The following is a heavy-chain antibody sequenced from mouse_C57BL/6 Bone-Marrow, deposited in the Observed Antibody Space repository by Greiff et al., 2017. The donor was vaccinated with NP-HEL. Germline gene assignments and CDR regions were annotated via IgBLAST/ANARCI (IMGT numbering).Heavy chain of an antibody. Sequence: DVQLQESGGGLVQPKGSLKLSCAASGFSFNTYAMNWVRQAPGKGLEWVARIRSKSNNYATYYADSVKDRFTISRDDSESMLYLQMNNLKTEDTAMYYCVRQIYYDYSWFAYWGQGTLVTVSA. CDR3: VRQIYYDYSWFAY. J-gene: IGHJ3*01. D-gene: IGHD2-4*01. V-gene: IGHV10-1*01. CDR2: IRSKSNNYAT. CDR1: GFSFNTYA.